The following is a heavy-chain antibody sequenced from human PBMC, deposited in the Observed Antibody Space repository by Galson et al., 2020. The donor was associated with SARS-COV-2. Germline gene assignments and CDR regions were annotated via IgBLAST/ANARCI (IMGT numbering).Heavy chain of an antibody. CDR3: ARDSYGTTWYSFDS. Sequence: SLTCTVSGGSISSGNYYWNWIRQPAGKGLEWIGRIYSGGSTNYNPSLKSRVTVSLETSKNQFSLHLSSVTAADTAVYYCARDSYGTTWYSFDSWGPGTVVIVS. V-gene: IGHV4-61*02. CDR1: GGSISSGNYY. J-gene: IGHJ4*02. D-gene: IGHD6-13*01. CDR2: IYSGGST.